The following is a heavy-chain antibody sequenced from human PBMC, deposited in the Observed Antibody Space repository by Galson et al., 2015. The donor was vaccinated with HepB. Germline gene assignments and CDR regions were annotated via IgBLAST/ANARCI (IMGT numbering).Heavy chain of an antibody. J-gene: IGHJ4*02. CDR2: IWYDGSNK. CDR1: GFTFSSYG. Sequence: SLRLSCAASGFTFSSYGMHWVRQAPGKGLEWVAVIWYDGSNKYYADSVKGRFTISRDNSKNTLYLQMNSLRAEDTAVYYCARGSAYGGNWGYYFDYWGQGTLVTVSS. D-gene: IGHD4-23*01. CDR3: ARGSAYGGNWGYYFDY. V-gene: IGHV3-33*01.